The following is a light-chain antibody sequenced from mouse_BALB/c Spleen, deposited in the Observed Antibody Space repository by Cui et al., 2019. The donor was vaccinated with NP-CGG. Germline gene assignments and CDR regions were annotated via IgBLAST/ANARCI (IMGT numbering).Light chain of an antibody. Sequence: QAVVTQESALTTSPGETVTLTCRSSTGAVTTSNYANWVQEKPDHLFNGLIGGTNNRAPGVPARFSGSLLGDKAALTITGAQTEEEAIYFCALWYSNHWVFGGGTKLTVL. V-gene: IGLV1*01. CDR2: GTN. CDR1: TGAVTTSNY. CDR3: ALWYSNHWV. J-gene: IGLJ1*01.